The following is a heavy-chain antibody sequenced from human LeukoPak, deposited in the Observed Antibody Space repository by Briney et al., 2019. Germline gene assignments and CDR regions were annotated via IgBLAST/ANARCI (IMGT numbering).Heavy chain of an antibody. J-gene: IGHJ6*03. Sequence: PSETLSLTCTVSGGSISSSSYYWGWIRQPPGKGLEWIGSIYYSGSTYYNPSLKSRVTISVDTSKNQFSLKLSSVTAADTAVYYCARARNYYGSGSYRPIYYYYYYMDVWGKGTTVTVSS. V-gene: IGHV4-39*07. CDR2: IYYSGST. D-gene: IGHD3-10*01. CDR3: ARARNYYGSGSYRPIYYYYYYMDV. CDR1: GGSISSSSYY.